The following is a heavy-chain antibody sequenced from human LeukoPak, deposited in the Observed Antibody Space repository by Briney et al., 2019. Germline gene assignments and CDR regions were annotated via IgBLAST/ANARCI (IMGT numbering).Heavy chain of an antibody. Sequence: SSETLSLTCTVSGGSISSYYWSWIRQPAGKGLEWIGRIYTSGSTNYNPSLKSRVTMSVDTSKNQFSLKLSSVTAADTAVYHCARDRGYDFWSGYSHFDYWGQGTLVTVSS. V-gene: IGHV4-4*07. CDR3: ARDRGYDFWSGYSHFDY. CDR1: GGSISSYY. J-gene: IGHJ4*02. D-gene: IGHD3-3*01. CDR2: IYTSGST.